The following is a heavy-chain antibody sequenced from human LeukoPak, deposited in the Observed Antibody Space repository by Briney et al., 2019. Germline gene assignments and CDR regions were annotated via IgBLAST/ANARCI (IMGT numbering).Heavy chain of an antibody. V-gene: IGHV4-34*01. CDR1: GGSFSGYY. CDR3: ATHRGYCSSTSCYRRPGWFDP. CDR2: INHSRST. J-gene: IGHJ5*02. Sequence: PSETLSLTCAVYGGSFSGYYWSWIRQPPGKGLEWIGEINHSRSTNYNPSLKSRVTISVDTSKNQFSLKLSSVTAADTAVYYCATHRGYCSSTSCYRRPGWFDPWGQGTLVTVSS. D-gene: IGHD2-2*02.